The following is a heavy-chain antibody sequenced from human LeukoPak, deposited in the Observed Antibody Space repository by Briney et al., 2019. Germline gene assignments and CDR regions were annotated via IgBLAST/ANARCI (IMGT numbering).Heavy chain of an antibody. CDR2: IYTSGST. CDR3: ARVGGGGYDLGFDY. V-gene: IGHV4-59*10. CDR1: GGSFSGYY. Sequence: SETLSLTCAVYGGSFSGYYWSWIRQPAGKGLEWIGRIYTSGSTNYNPSLKSRVTMSVDTSKNQFSLKLSSVTAADTAVYYCARVGGGGYDLGFDYWGQGTLVTVSS. D-gene: IGHD5-12*01. J-gene: IGHJ4*02.